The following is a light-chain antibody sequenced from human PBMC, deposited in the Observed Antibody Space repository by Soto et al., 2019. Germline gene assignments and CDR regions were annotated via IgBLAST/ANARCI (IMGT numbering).Light chain of an antibody. CDR3: QSYDSSLSGSVV. CDR1: SSNIGAGYD. Sequence: QSVLTQPPSVSGAPGQRVTISCTWSSSNIGAGYDVHWYQQLPGTAPKLLIYGNSNRPSGVPDRFSGSKSGTSASLAITGLQAEDEADYYCQSYDSSLSGSVVFGGGTKLPVL. CDR2: GNS. V-gene: IGLV1-40*01. J-gene: IGLJ2*01.